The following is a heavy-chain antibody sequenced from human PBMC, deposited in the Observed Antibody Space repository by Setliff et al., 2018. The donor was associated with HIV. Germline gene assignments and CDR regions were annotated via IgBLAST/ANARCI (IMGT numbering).Heavy chain of an antibody. CDR3: VKNIGGYSSSSVFDY. Sequence: SCVASAFTVSGKWMGWVRQAPGKGLEWVSIISWDGGNTYYADSVKGRFTISRDNSKNSLYLQMNSLRTEDTALYYCVKNIGGYSSSSVFDYWGQGTLVTVSS. J-gene: IGHJ4*02. D-gene: IGHD6-6*01. V-gene: IGHV3-43*01. CDR1: AFTVSGKW. CDR2: ISWDGGNT.